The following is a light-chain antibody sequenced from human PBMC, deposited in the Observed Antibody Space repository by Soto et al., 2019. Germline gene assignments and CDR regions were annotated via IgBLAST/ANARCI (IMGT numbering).Light chain of an antibody. J-gene: IGKJ5*01. CDR2: GAS. V-gene: IGKV3-20*01. Sequence: ETVLTQSPGTLSLSPGERATLSCRAIQSITNNYLAWYQQKPGQAPRLLIYGASSRVTGIPDRFSGSGSGTDFTLTISRLEPEDFAVYYCQKYRTSPITFGQGTRLEIK. CDR1: QSITNNY. CDR3: QKYRTSPIT.